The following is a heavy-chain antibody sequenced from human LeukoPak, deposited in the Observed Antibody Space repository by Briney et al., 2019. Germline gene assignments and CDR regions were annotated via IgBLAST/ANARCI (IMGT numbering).Heavy chain of an antibody. Sequence: PSETLSLTCTVSGVSISSYYWSWIRQPPGKGLERIGYIYYSGSTNYNPSLKSRVTISVDTSKNQFSLKLSSVTAADTAVYYCATDYYGSGSYHYWGQGTLVTVSS. CDR3: ATDYYGSGSYHY. J-gene: IGHJ4*02. V-gene: IGHV4-59*01. CDR2: IYYSGST. D-gene: IGHD3-10*01. CDR1: GVSISSYY.